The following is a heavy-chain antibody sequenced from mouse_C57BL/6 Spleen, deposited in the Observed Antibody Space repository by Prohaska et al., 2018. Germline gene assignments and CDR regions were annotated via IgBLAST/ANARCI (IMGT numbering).Heavy chain of an antibody. D-gene: IGHD2-1*01. CDR2: INPNNGGT. Sequence: HGKSLEWIGDINPNNGGTIYNQKFKGKGTLTVDKSSSTAYMELRSLTSEDTAVYYCARHYGNYWYFAVWGTGTTVTVSS. V-gene: IGHV1-18*01. J-gene: IGHJ1*03. CDR3: ARHYGNYWYFAV.